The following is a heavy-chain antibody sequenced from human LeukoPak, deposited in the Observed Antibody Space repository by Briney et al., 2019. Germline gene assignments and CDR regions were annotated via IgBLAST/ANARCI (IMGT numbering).Heavy chain of an antibody. Sequence: GGSLRLSCAASGFTFSSYSMNWVRQAPGKGLEWVSYISSSSSTIYYADSVKGRFTISRDNAKNSLYLQMNSLRAEDTAVYYCAREDSTLDYWGQGTLVTVSS. V-gene: IGHV3-48*01. CDR3: AREDSTLDY. D-gene: IGHD6-13*01. CDR2: ISSSSSTI. J-gene: IGHJ4*02. CDR1: GFTFSSYS.